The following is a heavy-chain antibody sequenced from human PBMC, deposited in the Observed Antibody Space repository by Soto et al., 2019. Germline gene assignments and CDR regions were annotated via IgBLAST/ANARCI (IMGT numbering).Heavy chain of an antibody. D-gene: IGHD2-8*01. CDR1: GYTFTSYA. Sequence: QVQLVQSGAEVKKPGASVKVSCKASGYTFTSYAMHWVRQAPGQRLEWMGWINAGNGNTKYSQKFQGRVTITRDTSASTAYMERSSLRSEDTAVYYCARDREDIVLRVNAFDIWGQGTMVTVSS. CDR2: INAGNGNT. J-gene: IGHJ3*02. V-gene: IGHV1-3*01. CDR3: ARDREDIVLRVNAFDI.